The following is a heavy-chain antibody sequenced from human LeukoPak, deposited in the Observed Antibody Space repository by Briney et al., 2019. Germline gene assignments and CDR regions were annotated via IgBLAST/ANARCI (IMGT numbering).Heavy chain of an antibody. CDR2: LSGSAGST. V-gene: IGHV3-23*01. Sequence: GGSLRLSCAASGFTFSSYAMSWVRQAPGKGLEWVSALSGSAGSTYYADSVTGRFTISRDNSKNTLYLQMNSLRAEDTAVYYCAKVLGGYCSSTSCPNDYWGQGTLVTVSS. D-gene: IGHD2-2*01. J-gene: IGHJ4*02. CDR3: AKVLGGYCSSTSCPNDY. CDR1: GFTFSSYA.